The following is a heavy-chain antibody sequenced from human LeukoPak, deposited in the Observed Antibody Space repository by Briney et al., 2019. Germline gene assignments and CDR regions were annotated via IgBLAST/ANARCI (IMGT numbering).Heavy chain of an antibody. V-gene: IGHV4-59*01. CDR3: ARRRSLGGRPYFDY. CDR1: GGSISSYY. CDR2: IYYSGST. Sequence: SETLSLTCTVSGGSISSYYWSWIRQPPGKGLEWIGYIYYSGSTNYNPSPKSRVTISVDTSKNQFSLKLSSVTAADTAVYYCARRRSLGGRPYFDYWGQGTLVTVSS. D-gene: IGHD2-15*01. J-gene: IGHJ4*02.